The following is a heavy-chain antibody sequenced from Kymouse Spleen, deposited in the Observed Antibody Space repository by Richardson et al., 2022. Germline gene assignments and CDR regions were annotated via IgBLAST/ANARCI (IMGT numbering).Heavy chain of an antibody. CDR1: GFTFSSYG. V-gene: IGHV3-33*01. CDR3: ASYGSGSYYHYYYYYGMDV. CDR2: IWYDGSNK. D-gene: IGHD3-10*01. Sequence: QVQLVESGGGVVQPGRSLRLSCAASGFTFSSYGMHWVRQAPGKGLEWVAVIWYDGSNKYYADSVKGRFTISRDNSKNTLYLQMNSLRAEDTAVYYCASYGSGSYYHYYYYYGMDVWGQGTTVTVSS. J-gene: IGHJ6*02.